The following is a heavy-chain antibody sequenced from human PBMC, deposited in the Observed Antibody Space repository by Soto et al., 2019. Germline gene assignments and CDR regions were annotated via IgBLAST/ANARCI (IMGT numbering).Heavy chain of an antibody. D-gene: IGHD3-10*01. Sequence: SETLSLTCTVSGGSISSGGYYWSWIRQHPGKGLEWIGCIYYSGSTYYNPSLKSRVTISVDTSKNQSSLKLSSVTAADTAVYYCARVVRFYGSGRYYQEGDIFDYWGQGTLVTVAS. J-gene: IGHJ4*02. CDR3: ARVVRFYGSGRYYQEGDIFDY. CDR2: IYYSGST. CDR1: GGSISSGGYY. V-gene: IGHV4-31*03.